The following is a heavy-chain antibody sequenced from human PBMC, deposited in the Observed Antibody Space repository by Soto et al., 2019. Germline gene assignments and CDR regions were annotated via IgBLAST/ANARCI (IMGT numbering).Heavy chain of an antibody. CDR1: GGSFSGYY. D-gene: IGHD2-15*01. V-gene: IGHV4-34*01. J-gene: IGHJ4*02. CDR2: INHSGST. CDR3: AREEDCSGGSCSDY. Sequence: QVRLQQWGAGLFKPSETLSLTCAVYGGSFSGYYWSWIRQPPGKGLEWIGEINHSGSTTYNPSLKSRVTITVDTSKNQFSLKLSSVTAADTAVYYCAREEDCSGGSCSDYWGQGTLVTVSS.